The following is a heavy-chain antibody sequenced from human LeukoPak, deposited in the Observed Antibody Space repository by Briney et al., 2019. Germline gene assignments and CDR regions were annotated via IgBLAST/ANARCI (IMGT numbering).Heavy chain of an antibody. Sequence: GESLKISCKGSGFSSTNSWIAWVRQVPGKGLEWMGTIYLGDSDTRYSPSFRGQVTISADKSITTAYLQWSSLRASDTAIYYCAGHPSSTRGWPLDYWGQGTLVTVSS. CDR2: IYLGDSDT. CDR3: AGHPSSTRGWPLDY. J-gene: IGHJ4*02. CDR1: GFSSTNSW. V-gene: IGHV5-51*01. D-gene: IGHD6-19*01.